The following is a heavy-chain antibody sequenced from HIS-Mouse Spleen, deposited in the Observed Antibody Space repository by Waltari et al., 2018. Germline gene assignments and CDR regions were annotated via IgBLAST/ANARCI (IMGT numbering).Heavy chain of an antibody. CDR1: GGSISSYY. CDR2: IYYSGRT. Sequence: QVQLQESGPGLVKPSETLSLTCTVSGGSISSYYWSWIRQPPGKGLEWIGYIYYSGRTNYNPSLKSRVTISVDTSKNQFSLKLSSVTAADTAVYYCARSTIFGVVKWYYFDYWGQGTLVTVSS. D-gene: IGHD3-3*01. J-gene: IGHJ4*02. CDR3: ARSTIFGVVKWYYFDY. V-gene: IGHV4-59*01.